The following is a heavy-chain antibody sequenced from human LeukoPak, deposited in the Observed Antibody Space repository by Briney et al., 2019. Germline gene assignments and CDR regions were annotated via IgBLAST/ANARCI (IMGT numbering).Heavy chain of an antibody. V-gene: IGHV3-48*01. CDR1: GVTFSVYS. CDR2: ISSCISTI. CDR3: ARDREYYYGSGSYYHDY. Sequence: PGESLRLSCAPSGVTFSVYSVNWVRQAPGKGLEGWSYISSCISTIFYADSVKGRFTISRDNAKNSLYLQMTSLRAEDTAVYYCARDREYYYGSGSYYHDYWGQGTLVTVSS. J-gene: IGHJ4*02. D-gene: IGHD3-10*01.